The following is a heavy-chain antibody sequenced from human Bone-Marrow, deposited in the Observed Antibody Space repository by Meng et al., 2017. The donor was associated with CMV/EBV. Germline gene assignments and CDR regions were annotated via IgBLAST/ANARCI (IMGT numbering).Heavy chain of an antibody. Sequence: ASVKVSCKASGFTFTNYHVQWLRQAPGQGLEWMGWMNPNSGNTGYAQKFQGRVTMTRNTSISTAYMELSSLRSEDTAVYYCAINGAIYYGDPNFDYWGQGTLVTVSS. D-gene: IGHD4-17*01. CDR3: AINGAIYYGDPNFDY. J-gene: IGHJ4*02. CDR2: MNPNSGNT. CDR1: GFTFTNYH. V-gene: IGHV1-8*01.